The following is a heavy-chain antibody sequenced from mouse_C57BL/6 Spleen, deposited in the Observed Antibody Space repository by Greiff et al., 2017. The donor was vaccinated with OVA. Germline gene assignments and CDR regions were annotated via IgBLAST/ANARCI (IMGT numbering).Heavy chain of an antibody. CDR1: GFNIKDYY. D-gene: IGHD1-1*01. Sequence: VHVKQSGAELVKPGASVKLSCTASGFNIKDYYMHWVKQRTEQGLEWIGRIDPEDGETKYAPKFQGKATITADTSSNTAYLQLSSLTSEDTAVYYCAGYYGSSPGYFDYWGQGTTLTVSS. J-gene: IGHJ2*01. V-gene: IGHV14-2*01. CDR2: IDPEDGET. CDR3: AGYYGSSPGYFDY.